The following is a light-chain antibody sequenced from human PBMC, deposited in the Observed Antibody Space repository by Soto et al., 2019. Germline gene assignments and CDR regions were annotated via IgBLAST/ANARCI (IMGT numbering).Light chain of an antibody. CDR1: QSISSW. CDR2: AAS. Sequence: DIQMTHSPATLSASVGDRLTFTCRASQSISSWWDWYQQKPGTAPQLLIYAASSLESGVPSRFSGSGSGTEFTLTISSLQPDDFATYYCQQYNSYLFGQGTKVDIK. V-gene: IGKV1-5*01. CDR3: QQYNSYL. J-gene: IGKJ1*01.